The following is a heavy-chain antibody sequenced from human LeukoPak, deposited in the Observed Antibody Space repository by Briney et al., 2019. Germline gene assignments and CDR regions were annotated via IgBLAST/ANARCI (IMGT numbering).Heavy chain of an antibody. D-gene: IGHD3-22*01. Sequence: SVKVSCKASGFTFSSSTMQWVRQARGQRLGWIGWIVVGSGNTNYAQKFQERVTISRDMSTSTAYMELSSLTSEDTAVFYCAADGPADLFDGSEDPPRDAFEIWGQGTMVTVSS. J-gene: IGHJ3*02. V-gene: IGHV1-58*02. CDR2: IVVGSGNT. CDR1: GFTFSSST. CDR3: AADGPADLFDGSEDPPRDAFEI.